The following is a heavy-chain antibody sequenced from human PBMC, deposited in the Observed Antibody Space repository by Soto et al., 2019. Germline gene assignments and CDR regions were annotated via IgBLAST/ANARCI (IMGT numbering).Heavy chain of an antibody. CDR3: AADRALAVADWFDP. J-gene: IGHJ5*02. D-gene: IGHD6-19*01. CDR1: GFAFSTYG. Sequence: GGSLRLSCAASGFAFSTYGMTWVRQAPGKGLEWVSSISGPGGTTYYADSEKGRFTISRDNSRNTLYLQMHSLRPDDTAVYYCAADRALAVADWFDPWGQGTLVTVSS. V-gene: IGHV3-23*01. CDR2: ISGPGGTT.